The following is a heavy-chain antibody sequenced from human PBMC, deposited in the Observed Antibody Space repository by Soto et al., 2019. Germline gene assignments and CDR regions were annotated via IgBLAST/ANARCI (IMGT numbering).Heavy chain of an antibody. Sequence: EVQLLESGGGLVQPGGSLRLSCAASGFTFSSYTMSWVRQAPGKGLEWVSGISATGGSTYYADSVKGRFTFSRDNSKNTLYLQMNSLRAEDTAVYYCAKGFMRDCGGDCTVDTWGQGTLVTVSS. J-gene: IGHJ5*02. V-gene: IGHV3-23*01. D-gene: IGHD2-21*02. CDR1: GFTFSSYT. CDR2: ISATGGST. CDR3: AKGFMRDCGGDCTVDT.